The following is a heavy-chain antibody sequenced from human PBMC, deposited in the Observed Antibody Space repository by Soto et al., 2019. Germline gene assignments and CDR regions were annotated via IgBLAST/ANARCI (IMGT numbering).Heavy chain of an antibody. V-gene: IGHV1-46*03. D-gene: IGHD3-9*01. CDR3: ARRRYFDWSSAISDFDY. Sequence: ASVKVSCKASGYTFTSYYMHWVRQAPGQGLEGMGIINPSGGSTSYAQKFQGRVTMTRDTSTSTVYMELSSLRSEDTAVYYCARRRYFDWSSAISDFDYWGQGTLVTVSS. J-gene: IGHJ4*02. CDR1: GYTFTSYY. CDR2: INPSGGST.